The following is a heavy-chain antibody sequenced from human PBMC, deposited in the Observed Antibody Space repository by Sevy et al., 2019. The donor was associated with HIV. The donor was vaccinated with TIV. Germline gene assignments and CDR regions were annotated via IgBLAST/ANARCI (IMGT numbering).Heavy chain of an antibody. CDR2: IKSKTDGGTT. V-gene: IGHV3-15*01. D-gene: IGHD3-3*01. CDR1: GFTFSNAW. J-gene: IGHJ4*02. Sequence: GGSLRLSCAASGFTFSNAWMSWVRQAPGKGLEWVGRIKSKTDGGTTDYAAPVKGRFTISRDDSKNTLYLQMNSLKTEDTAVYYCTTVTIFGVVIIPFDYWGQGTLLTVSS. CDR3: TTVTIFGVVIIPFDY.